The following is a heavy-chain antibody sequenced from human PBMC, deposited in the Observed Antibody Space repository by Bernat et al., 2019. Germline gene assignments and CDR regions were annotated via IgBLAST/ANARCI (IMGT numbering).Heavy chain of an antibody. V-gene: IGHV3-43*02. Sequence: VQLVESGGGVVQPGRSLRLSCAASGFTFSSYGMHWVRQAPGKGLEWVSLISGDGGSTYYADSVKGRFTISRDNSKNSLYLQMNSLRTEDTALYYCAKEGYFDCFDYWGQGTLVTVSS. CDR1: GFTFSSYG. D-gene: IGHD3-9*01. CDR3: AKEGYFDCFDY. CDR2: ISGDGGST. J-gene: IGHJ4*02.